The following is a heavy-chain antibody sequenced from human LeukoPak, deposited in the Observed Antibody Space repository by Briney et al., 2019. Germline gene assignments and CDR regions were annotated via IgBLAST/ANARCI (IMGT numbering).Heavy chain of an antibody. J-gene: IGHJ6*02. D-gene: IGHD2-2*01. CDR1: GGSISSYY. CDR3: ARDIYCSSTSCYYYYGMDV. Sequence: SETLSLTCTVSGGSISSYYWSWIRQPAGKGLEWSGRIYTSGSTNYNPSLKSRVTMSVDTSKNQFSLKLSSVTAADTAVYYCARDIYCSSTSCYYYYGMDVWGQGTTVTVSS. CDR2: IYTSGST. V-gene: IGHV4-4*07.